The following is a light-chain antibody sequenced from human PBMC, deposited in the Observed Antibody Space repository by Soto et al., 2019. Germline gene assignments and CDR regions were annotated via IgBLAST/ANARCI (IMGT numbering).Light chain of an antibody. Sequence: EIVLTQSPGTLSLSPVERATLSFRASQSVSSNYLAWYQQKPGRAPRLLIYGASSRDTGTPDRFSGSGSGTDFTLTISRLEPEDFAVYYCQQYGGSMTFGQGTKVDIK. CDR1: QSVSSNY. V-gene: IGKV3-20*01. CDR3: QQYGGSMT. J-gene: IGKJ1*01. CDR2: GAS.